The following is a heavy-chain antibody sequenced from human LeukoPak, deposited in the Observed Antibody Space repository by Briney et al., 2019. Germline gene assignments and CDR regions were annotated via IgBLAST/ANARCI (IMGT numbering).Heavy chain of an antibody. D-gene: IGHD1-1*01. Sequence: GGSLSLSCALSGFTFSVYWMSGVRQAPGKGLEWLANIKQDGSDKQYVDSVKGRFALPRDNAKTTVYLQMNRLSAEDTAVYYCVSTTRSSPFDNWGQGTLVTVSS. V-gene: IGHV3-7*01. J-gene: IGHJ4*02. CDR2: IKQDGSDK. CDR1: GFTFSVYW. CDR3: VSTTRSSPFDN.